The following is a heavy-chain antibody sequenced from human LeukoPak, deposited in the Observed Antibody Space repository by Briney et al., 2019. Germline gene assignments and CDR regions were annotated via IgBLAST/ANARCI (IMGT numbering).Heavy chain of an antibody. V-gene: IGHV3-23*01. Sequence: GGSLRLSCAASGFTFSSYAMSWVRQAPGKGLEWVPAISGSGGSTYYADSVKGRFTISRDNSKNTLYLQMNSLRAEDTAVYYCAKDGGGYSGYDYNYWGQGTLVTVSS. CDR1: GFTFSSYA. J-gene: IGHJ4*02. D-gene: IGHD5-12*01. CDR3: AKDGGGYSGYDYNY. CDR2: ISGSGGST.